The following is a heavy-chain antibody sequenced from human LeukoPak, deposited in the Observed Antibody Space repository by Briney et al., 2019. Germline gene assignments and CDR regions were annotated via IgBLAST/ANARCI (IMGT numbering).Heavy chain of an antibody. CDR1: GYSFTNYW. CDR3: ARSDQLRWFGEPRRPFYYGMDV. V-gene: IGHV5-51*01. D-gene: IGHD3-10*01. CDR2: IYPGDSDA. J-gene: IGHJ6*02. Sequence: GESLKISCRVSGYSFTNYWIGWVRQMPGKGLEWMGIIYPGDSDARYSPSFQGQVTISADKSIRTAYLQWSLKASDTAIYYCARSDQLRWFGEPRRPFYYGMDVWGQGTTVTVS.